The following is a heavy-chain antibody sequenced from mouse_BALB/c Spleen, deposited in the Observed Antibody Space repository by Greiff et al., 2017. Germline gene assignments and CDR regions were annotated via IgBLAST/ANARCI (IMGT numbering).Heavy chain of an antibody. CDR3: ARDLDYDYYAMDY. CDR1: GYSITSGYY. V-gene: IGHV3-6*02. CDR2: ISYDGSN. Sequence: EVKLVESGPGLVKPSQSLSLTCSVTGYSITSGYYWNWIRQFPGNKLEWMGYISYDGSNNYNPSLKNRISITRDTSKNQFFLKLNSVTTEDTATYYCARDLDYDYYAMDYWGQGTSVTVSS. D-gene: IGHD2-4*01. J-gene: IGHJ4*01.